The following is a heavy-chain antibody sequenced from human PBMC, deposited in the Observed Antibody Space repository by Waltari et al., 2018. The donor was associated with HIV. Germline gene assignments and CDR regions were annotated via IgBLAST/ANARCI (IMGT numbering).Heavy chain of an antibody. CDR2: AYNDGTT. CDR1: GVSVTTNY. V-gene: IGHV3-53*01. Sequence: EGQLVGSGGGLIQPGGSLRPSCVASGVSVTTNYIGWVRQAPGKGLEGVSMAYNDGTTHYADSVRGRFSIARDNSQNTLFLQMNSLRVDDTAVYYCARWTGTYYDSWGQGTLVTVSS. J-gene: IGHJ4*02. D-gene: IGHD3-10*01. CDR3: ARWTGTYYDS.